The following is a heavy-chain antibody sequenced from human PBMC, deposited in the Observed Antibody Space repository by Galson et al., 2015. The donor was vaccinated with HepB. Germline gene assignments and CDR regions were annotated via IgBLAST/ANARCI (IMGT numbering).Heavy chain of an antibody. D-gene: IGHD2-2*01. J-gene: IGHJ6*02. CDR1: GGSFSGYY. V-gene: IGHV4-34*01. Sequence: LSLTCAVYGGSFSGYYWSWIRQPPGKGLEWIGEINHSGSTNYNPSLKSRVTISVDTSKNQFSLKLSSVTAADTAVYYCARAPTRYCSSTSCYRTPYYYGMDVWGQGTTVTVSS. CDR2: INHSGST. CDR3: ARAPTRYCSSTSCYRTPYYYGMDV.